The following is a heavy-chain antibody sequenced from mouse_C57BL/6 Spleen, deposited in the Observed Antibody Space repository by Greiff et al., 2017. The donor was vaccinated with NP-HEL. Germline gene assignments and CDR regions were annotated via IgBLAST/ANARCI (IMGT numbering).Heavy chain of an antibody. CDR3: ARGDYDGPNYYAMDY. CDR1: GYTFTSSN. V-gene: IGHV1-12*01. J-gene: IGHJ4*01. CDR2: IYPGNGDT. Sequence: QVQLKESGAELVRPGASVKMSCKASGYTFTSSNMHWVKQTPRQGLEWIGAIYPGNGDTSYNQKFKGKATLTVDKSSSTAYMQLSSLTSEDSAVYFCARGDYDGPNYYAMDYWGQGTSVTVSS. D-gene: IGHD2-3*01.